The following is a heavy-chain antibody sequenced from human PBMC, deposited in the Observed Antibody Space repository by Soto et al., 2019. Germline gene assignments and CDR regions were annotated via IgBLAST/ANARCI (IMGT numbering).Heavy chain of an antibody. D-gene: IGHD3-10*01. CDR1: GGPLSDHG. V-gene: IGHV1-69*06. J-gene: IGHJ3*02. CDR2: TIPVFNTA. Sequence: QVQLEQSGAEVKKPGSSGKVSCNASGGPLSDHGVAWLRQAPGQGLEWMGGTIPVFNTAKYAQKFQGRVTVTADKFTNIAYMDLRSLGSDDKALYVCARGVYGSGNYYPDTSALDIWGQCIMVIVSS. CDR3: ARGVYGSGNYYPDTSALDI.